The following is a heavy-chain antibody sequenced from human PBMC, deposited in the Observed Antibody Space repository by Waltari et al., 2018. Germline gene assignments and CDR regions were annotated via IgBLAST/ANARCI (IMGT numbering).Heavy chain of an antibody. J-gene: IGHJ2*01. Sequence: QVQLQQWGAGLLKPSETLSLTCAVYGGSFSGYYWSWIRQPTGKGLEWIGEINHSGSTNYNPSLKSRVTISVDTSKNQFSLKLSSVTAADTAVYYCASRNFDWLFLEGYFDLWGRGTLVTVSS. CDR2: INHSGST. CDR3: ASRNFDWLFLEGYFDL. CDR1: GGSFSGYY. D-gene: IGHD3-9*01. V-gene: IGHV4-34*01.